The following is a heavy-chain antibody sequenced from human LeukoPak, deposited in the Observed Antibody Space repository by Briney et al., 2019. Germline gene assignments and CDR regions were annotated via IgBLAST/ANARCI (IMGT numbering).Heavy chain of an antibody. CDR1: GGSISSYY. CDR3: ARYSSSWYVTFDY. Sequence: PSETLSLTCTVSGGSISSYYWSWIRQPPGKGLEWIGYIHYSGSTNYNSSLKSRVTISVDTSKNQFSLKLSSVTAADTAVYYCARYSSSWYVTFDYWGQGTLVTVSS. D-gene: IGHD6-13*01. V-gene: IGHV4-59*08. J-gene: IGHJ4*02. CDR2: IHYSGST.